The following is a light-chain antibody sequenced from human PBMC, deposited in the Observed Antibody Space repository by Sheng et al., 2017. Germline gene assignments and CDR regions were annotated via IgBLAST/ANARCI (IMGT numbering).Light chain of an antibody. J-gene: IGKJ5*01. CDR3: QQYGSSPSIT. Sequence: EIVLTQSPGTLSLSPGERATLSCRASQSVSSSYLAWYQQKPGQAPRLFIYGASSRANGIPDRFSGSGSGTDFTLTISRLEPEDFAVYYCQQYGSSPSITFGQGTRLEIK. CDR1: QSVSSSY. V-gene: IGKV3-20*01. CDR2: GAS.